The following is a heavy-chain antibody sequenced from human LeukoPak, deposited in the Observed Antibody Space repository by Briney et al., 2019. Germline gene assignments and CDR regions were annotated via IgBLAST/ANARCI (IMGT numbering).Heavy chain of an antibody. J-gene: IGHJ4*02. CDR3: ATNPPGIAVAGNGNFDN. CDR2: ITWNSDAI. D-gene: IGHD6-19*01. Sequence: PGGSLRLSCVASGFTFDHYAMHWVRQAPGKGLEWVSGITWNSDAIGYVDSVKGRFTISRDNAKNSLYLQMQSLRPEDTAFYYCATNPPGIAVAGNGNFDNWGQGTLVTVSS. CDR1: GFTFDHYA. V-gene: IGHV3-9*01.